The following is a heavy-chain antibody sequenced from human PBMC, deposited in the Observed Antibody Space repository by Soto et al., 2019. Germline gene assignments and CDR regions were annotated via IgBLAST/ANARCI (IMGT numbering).Heavy chain of an antibody. Sequence: QVQLVESGGGLVRPGGSLRLSCAASGFTFGDYYMSWFRQAPGRGLEWVSYITNIDSTKKYADSVKGRFTISRDDARGSLYLQMNSLRAEDAAVYYCARRTQGRHFDYWGRGTLVSVSS. V-gene: IGHV3-11*01. CDR2: ITNIDSTK. CDR3: ARRTQGRHFDY. J-gene: IGHJ4*02. CDR1: GFTFGDYY.